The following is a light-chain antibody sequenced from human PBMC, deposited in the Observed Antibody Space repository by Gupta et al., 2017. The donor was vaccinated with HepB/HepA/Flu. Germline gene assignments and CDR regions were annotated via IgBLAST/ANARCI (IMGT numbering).Light chain of an antibody. J-gene: IGKJ1*01. V-gene: IGKV3-20*01. CDR1: QSVSSSY. CDR2: GAS. CDR3: QQYGSSPWT. Sequence: EIVLTQSPGTLSLSPGERATLSCRASQSVSSSYLAWYQRRPGQAPRLLIYGASSRATGISDRFSGSGSGTDFTLTISRLEPEDFAVYYCQQYGSSPWTFGQGTKVEIK.